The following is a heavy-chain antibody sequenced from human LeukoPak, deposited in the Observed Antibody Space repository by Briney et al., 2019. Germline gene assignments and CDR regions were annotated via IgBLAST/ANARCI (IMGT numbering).Heavy chain of an antibody. V-gene: IGHV4-59*11. Sequence: SETLSLTCTVSGGSISSHYWSWIRQPPGKGLEWIGYIYYSGSTNYNPSLKSRVTISVDTSKNQLSRKLSSVTAADTAVYYCAREVEYYDFWSGYYTNYYYYMDVWGKGTTVTVSS. CDR1: GGSISSHY. J-gene: IGHJ6*03. CDR3: AREVEYYDFWSGYYTNYYYYMDV. CDR2: IYYSGST. D-gene: IGHD3-3*01.